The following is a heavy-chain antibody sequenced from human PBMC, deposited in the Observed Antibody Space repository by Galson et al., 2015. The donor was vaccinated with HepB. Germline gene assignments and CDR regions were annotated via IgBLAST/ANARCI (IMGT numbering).Heavy chain of an antibody. V-gene: IGHV1-2*06. Sequence: SVKVSCKASGYIFTVYYMHWVRQAPGQGLEWMGRINPHSGGTNYAQSFQGRVTMTRDTSITTAYMELSRLRPDDTAVYYCATFTGFDPWGQGTLVTVSS. CDR3: ATFTGFDP. CDR1: GYIFTVYY. CDR2: INPHSGGT. D-gene: IGHD3-16*01. J-gene: IGHJ5*02.